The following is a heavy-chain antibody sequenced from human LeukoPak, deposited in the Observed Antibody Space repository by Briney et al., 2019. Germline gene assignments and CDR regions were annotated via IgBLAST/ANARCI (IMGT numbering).Heavy chain of an antibody. CDR2: INHSGST. V-gene: IGHV4-34*01. Sequence: PSETLSLTCAVYGGSFSGYYWSWIRQPPGKGLEWIGEINHSGSTNYNPSLKSRVTISVDTSKNQFSLKLSSVIAADTAVYYCASPYYNYYYMDVWGKGTTVTVSS. J-gene: IGHJ6*03. CDR1: GGSFSGYY. CDR3: ASPYYNYYYMDV.